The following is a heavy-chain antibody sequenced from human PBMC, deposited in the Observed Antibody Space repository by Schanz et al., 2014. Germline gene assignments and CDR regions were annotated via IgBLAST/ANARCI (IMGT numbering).Heavy chain of an antibody. CDR3: AREEGYGYGPGAFDI. V-gene: IGHV3-30*04. CDR1: GFSFSTYA. Sequence: QVQLVESGGGVVQPGRSLRLSCAASGFSFSTYAMHWVRQAPGKGLEWVAVILYDGSKTYYADSVKGRFTISRDNSKNTLSLKMNSLRAEDTAGYYCAREEGYGYGPGAFDIWGQGTMVTVSS. CDR2: ILYDGSKT. D-gene: IGHD5-18*01. J-gene: IGHJ3*02.